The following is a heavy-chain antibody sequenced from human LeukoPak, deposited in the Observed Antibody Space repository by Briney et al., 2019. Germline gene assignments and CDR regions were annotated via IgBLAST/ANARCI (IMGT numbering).Heavy chain of an antibody. CDR3: ARDCSGGSCPTVEYFQH. CDR2: MNPNSGNT. D-gene: IGHD2-15*01. CDR1: GYTFTRYD. Sequence: GASVKVSCKASGYTFTRYDINWVRQATGQGLEWMGWMNPNSGNTGYAQTFKARVTITTDESTSTAYLELSSLRSEDTAVYYCARDCSGGSCPTVEYFQHWGQGTLVTVPS. V-gene: IGHV1-8*03. J-gene: IGHJ1*01.